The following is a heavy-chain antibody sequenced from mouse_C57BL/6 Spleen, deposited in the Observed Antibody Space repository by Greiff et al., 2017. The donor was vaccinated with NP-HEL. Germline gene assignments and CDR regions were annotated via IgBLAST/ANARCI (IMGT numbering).Heavy chain of an antibody. CDR1: GYTFTDHT. J-gene: IGHJ4*01. CDR3: ARWNYDYDEKDAMDY. V-gene: IGHV1-78*01. CDR2: IYPRDGST. D-gene: IGHD2-4*01. Sequence: VQLQQSDAELVKPGASVKISCKVSGYTFTDHTIHWMKQRPEQGLEWIGYIYPRDGSTKYNEKFKGKATLTADKSSSTAYMQLNSLTSEDSAVYFCARWNYDYDEKDAMDYWGRGTSVTVSS.